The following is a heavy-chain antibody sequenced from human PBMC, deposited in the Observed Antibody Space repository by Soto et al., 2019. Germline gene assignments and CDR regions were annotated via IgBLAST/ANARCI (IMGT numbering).Heavy chain of an antibody. CDR1: GYTFTTYG. V-gene: IGHV1-18*04. D-gene: IGHD1-1*01. J-gene: IGHJ6*04. Sequence: GPSVKVFCKASGYTFTTYGISWVRQAPGQGLEWIGWISPYNGTTKYSEKFQGEMTMTTDTATSTAYMDLRSLRSDDTAVYYCARDGERETGLNLYYDVQGMDARGEGIRVTVSS. CDR2: ISPYNGTT. CDR3: ARDGERETGLNLYYDVQGMDA.